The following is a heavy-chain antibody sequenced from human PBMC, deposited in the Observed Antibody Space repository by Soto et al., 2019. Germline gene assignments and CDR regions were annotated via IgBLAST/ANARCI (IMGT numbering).Heavy chain of an antibody. J-gene: IGHJ4*02. CDR1: GFTFSSYG. V-gene: IGHV3-30*18. D-gene: IGHD6-13*01. CDR3: AKLAVSTSRIAEDNPADY. Sequence: QVQLVESGGGVVQPGRSLRLSCAASGFTFSSYGMHWVRQAPGKGLEWVAVISYDGSNKYYADSVKGRFTISRDNSKNPLYLQMNSLRAEDTAVYYCAKLAVSTSRIAEDNPADYWGQVTLVIVSS. CDR2: ISYDGSNK.